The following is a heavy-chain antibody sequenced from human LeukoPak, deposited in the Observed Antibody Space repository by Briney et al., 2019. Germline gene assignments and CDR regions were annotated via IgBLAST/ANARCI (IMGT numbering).Heavy chain of an antibody. D-gene: IGHD3-3*01. V-gene: IGHV4-34*01. CDR3: ARRTYYDFWSGQAPFDY. CDR2: INHSGST. J-gene: IGHJ4*02. Sequence: PSETLSLTCAVYGGSFSGYYWSWIRQPPGKGLEWIGEINHSGSTNYNPSLKSRVTISVDTSKNQFSLKLSSVTAADTAVYYCARRTYYDFWSGQAPFDYWGQGTLVTVSS. CDR1: GGSFSGYY.